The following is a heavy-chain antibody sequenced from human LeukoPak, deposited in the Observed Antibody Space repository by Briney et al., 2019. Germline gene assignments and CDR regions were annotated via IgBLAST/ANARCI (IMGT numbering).Heavy chain of an antibody. CDR1: GFTFSDYW. Sequence: GGSLRLSCAASGFTFSDYWMHWVREAPGKGLGWVSRIKSDGSSTHYAASVKGRFTISRDNAKNTLSLQMNSLRAEDTAVYYCAQEPRTGHWGQGALVTVSS. J-gene: IGHJ4*02. V-gene: IGHV3-74*01. CDR2: IKSDGSST. D-gene: IGHD3/OR15-3a*01. CDR3: AQEPRTGH.